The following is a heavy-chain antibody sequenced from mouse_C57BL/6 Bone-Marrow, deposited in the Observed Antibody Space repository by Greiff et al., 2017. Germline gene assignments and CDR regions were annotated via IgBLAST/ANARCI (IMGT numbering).Heavy chain of an antibody. Sequence: QVQLQQSGAELVRPGASVTLSCKASGYTFTDYEMHWVKQTPVHGLEWIGAIDPETGGTAYNQKFKGKAILAADKSSSTAYMELRSLTSEDSDVYYGTLLRGGAWFAYWGRGTLVTVSA. CDR2: IDPETGGT. D-gene: IGHD1-1*01. J-gene: IGHJ3*01. CDR3: TLLRGGAWFAY. V-gene: IGHV1-15*01. CDR1: GYTFTDYE.